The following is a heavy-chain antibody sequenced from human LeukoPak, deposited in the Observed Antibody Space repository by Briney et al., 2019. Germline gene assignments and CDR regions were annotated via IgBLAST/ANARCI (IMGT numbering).Heavy chain of an antibody. CDR1: GGSISSYY. V-gene: IGHV4-59*01. CDR3: ARGGNVDIVATIRGIDYYYYYYMDV. CDR2: IYYSGST. Sequence: SETLSLTCTVSGGSISSYYWSWIRQPPGKGLEWIGYIYYSGSTNYNPSLKSRVTISVDTSKNQLSLKLSSVTAADTAVYYCARGGNVDIVATIRGIDYYYYYYMDVWGKGTTVTVSS. J-gene: IGHJ6*03. D-gene: IGHD5-12*01.